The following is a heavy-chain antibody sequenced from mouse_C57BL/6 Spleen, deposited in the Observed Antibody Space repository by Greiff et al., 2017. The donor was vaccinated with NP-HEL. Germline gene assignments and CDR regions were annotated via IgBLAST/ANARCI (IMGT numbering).Heavy chain of an antibody. Sequence: EVQLQQSGPELVKPGASVKISCKASGYSFTGYYMNWVKQSPEKSLEWIGEINPSTGGTTYNQKFKAKAPLTVDKSSSTAYIQLKSLTSEDSAVYYCASRKDLDTGIDYWGQGTTLTVSS. D-gene: IGHD4-1*01. V-gene: IGHV1-42*01. CDR3: ASRKDLDTGIDY. CDR2: INPSTGGT. J-gene: IGHJ2*01. CDR1: GYSFTGYY.